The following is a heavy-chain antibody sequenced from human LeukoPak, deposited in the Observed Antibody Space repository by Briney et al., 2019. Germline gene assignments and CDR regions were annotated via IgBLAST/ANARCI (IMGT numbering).Heavy chain of an antibody. Sequence: SETLSLTCTVSGGSISGYYWSWIRQPPGKGLEWIAYVSYSGSTDYNPSLKSRVTISVDTSKNQFSLKLSSVTAADTAVYYCARNPPHGWELLVYFDYWGQGTLVTVSS. CDR2: VSYSGST. J-gene: IGHJ4*02. CDR3: ARNPPHGWELLVYFDY. D-gene: IGHD1-26*01. CDR1: GGSISGYY. V-gene: IGHV4-59*01.